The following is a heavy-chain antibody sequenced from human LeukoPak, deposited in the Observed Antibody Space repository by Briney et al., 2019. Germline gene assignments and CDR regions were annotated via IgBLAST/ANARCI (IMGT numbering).Heavy chain of an antibody. Sequence: KDGESLKISCKGSGYSFTSYWIGWVRQMPGKGLEWMGIIYPGDSDTRYSPSFQGQVTISADKSISTAYLQWSSLKASDTAMYYCARHPSMTPNWFDPWGQGTLVTVSS. V-gene: IGHV5-51*01. CDR1: GYSFTSYW. CDR3: ARHPSMTPNWFDP. J-gene: IGHJ5*02. D-gene: IGHD2-15*01. CDR2: IYPGDSDT.